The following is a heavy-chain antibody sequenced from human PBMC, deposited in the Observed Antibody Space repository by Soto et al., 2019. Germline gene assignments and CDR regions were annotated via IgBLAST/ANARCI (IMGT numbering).Heavy chain of an antibody. CDR1: GFTFSSYA. V-gene: IGHV3-23*01. Sequence: GGSLRLSCAASGFTFSSYAMSWVRQAPGKGLEWVSAISGSGGSTYYADSVKGRFTISRDNSKNTLYLQMNSLRAEDTAVYYCAKDAYYCSGGSCPNYYYYYMDVWGKGTTVTVSS. J-gene: IGHJ6*03. CDR2: ISGSGGST. D-gene: IGHD2-15*01. CDR3: AKDAYYCSGGSCPNYYYYYMDV.